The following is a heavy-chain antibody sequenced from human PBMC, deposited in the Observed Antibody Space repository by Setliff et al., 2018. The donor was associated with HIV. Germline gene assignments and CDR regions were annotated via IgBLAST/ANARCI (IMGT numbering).Heavy chain of an antibody. J-gene: IGHJ4*02. D-gene: IGHD6-19*01. V-gene: IGHV2-5*05. CDR3: AHNHLAVAGSHYFDY. CDR2: IYWDGDK. CDR1: GFSLATDGVA. Sequence: SGPTLVNPTQTLTLTCDFSGFSLATDGVAVGWIRQPPGKGPEWLALIYWDGDKRYDPSLKDRLTITKATSNNHVVLMMSNMDPADTATYYCAHNHLAVAGSHYFDYWGQGTLVTVSS.